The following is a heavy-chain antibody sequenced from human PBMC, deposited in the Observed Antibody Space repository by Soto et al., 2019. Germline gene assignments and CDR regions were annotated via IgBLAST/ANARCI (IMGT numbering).Heavy chain of an antibody. CDR2: TWYDGTNK. CDR3: ARDRVGVAVGGDFAMDV. V-gene: IGHV3-33*01. J-gene: IGHJ6*02. CDR1: GFTFSNYG. D-gene: IGHD6-13*01. Sequence: QVQVVESGGGVVQPGRSLRLSCAASGFTFSNYGMHWVRQAPGKGLEWVAATWYDGTNKYYVDSVKGRFTISRENSKNTLYLQMDSLRAEDTGVYYCARDRVGVAVGGDFAMDVWGQGTTVTVSS.